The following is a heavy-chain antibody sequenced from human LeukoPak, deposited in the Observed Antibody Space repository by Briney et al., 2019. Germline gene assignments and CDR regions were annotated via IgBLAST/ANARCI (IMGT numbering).Heavy chain of an antibody. CDR3: ARDGYDYVWGSYRLRYFDY. D-gene: IGHD3-16*02. Sequence: SGTLSLTCAVSGGSISSSNWWSWVRQPPGKGLEWIGEIYHSGSTNYNPSLKSRVTISVDKSKNQFSLKLSSVTAADTAVYYCARDGYDYVWGSYRLRYFDYWGQGTLVTVSS. V-gene: IGHV4-4*02. J-gene: IGHJ4*02. CDR1: GGSISSSNW. CDR2: IYHSGST.